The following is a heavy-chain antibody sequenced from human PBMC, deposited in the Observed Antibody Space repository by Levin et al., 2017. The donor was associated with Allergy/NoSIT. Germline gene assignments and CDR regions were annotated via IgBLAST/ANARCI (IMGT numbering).Heavy chain of an antibody. J-gene: IGHJ4*02. CDR2: ISASGGST. CDR1: GFTFASYG. Sequence: GGSLRLSCAASGFTFASYGMSWVRQAPGKGLEWISAISASGGSTYYADSVKGRFTISRDNSKNTLYVQMNSLRAEDTAVYYCATMGGSSGWRTYPGDWGQGTLVTVSS. V-gene: IGHV3-23*01. D-gene: IGHD6-19*01. CDR3: ATMGGSSGWRTYPGD.